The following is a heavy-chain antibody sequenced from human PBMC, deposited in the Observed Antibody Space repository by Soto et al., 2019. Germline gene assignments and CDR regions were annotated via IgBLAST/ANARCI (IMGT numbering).Heavy chain of an antibody. CDR1: GFTFSSYA. V-gene: IGHV3-30-3*01. D-gene: IGHD1-1*01. CDR2: ISYDGSNK. CDR3: ASTSLDDLYYYYGMDV. Sequence: GGSLRLSCAASGFTFSSYAMHWVRQAPGKGLEWVAVISYDGSNKYYADSVKGRFTISRDNSKNTLYLQMNSLRAEDTAVYYCASTSLDDLYYYYGMDVWGQGTTVTVSS. J-gene: IGHJ6*02.